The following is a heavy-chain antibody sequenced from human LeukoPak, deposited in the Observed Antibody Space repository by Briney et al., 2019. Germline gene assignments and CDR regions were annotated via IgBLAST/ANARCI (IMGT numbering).Heavy chain of an antibody. D-gene: IGHD3-10*01. CDR3: ARESNYHGSGTGWFDP. CDR2: IYDSGST. CDR1: GGSISSYY. Sequence: PSETLSLTCTVSGGSISSYYWSWIRQPPGKGLEWIGFIYDSGSTNYNPSLKSRVTISVDTSKNQFSLKLRSVTAADTAVYYCARESNYHGSGTGWFDPWGQGTLVTVSS. V-gene: IGHV4-59*12. J-gene: IGHJ5*02.